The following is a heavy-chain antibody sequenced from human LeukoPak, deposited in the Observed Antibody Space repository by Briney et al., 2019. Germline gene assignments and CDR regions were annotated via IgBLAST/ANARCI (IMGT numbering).Heavy chain of an antibody. CDR1: GGSISSYY. Sequence: SETLSLTCTVSGGSISSYYWSWIRQPTGKGLEWIGRIYTSGSTNYNASLKSRVILSVDKSTNQFSLKLSYVTAADTAVYYCAREGWGLYCSGGSCYSGAFDIWGQGTMVTVSS. D-gene: IGHD2-15*01. V-gene: IGHV4-4*07. CDR2: IYTSGST. J-gene: IGHJ3*02. CDR3: AREGWGLYCSGGSCYSGAFDI.